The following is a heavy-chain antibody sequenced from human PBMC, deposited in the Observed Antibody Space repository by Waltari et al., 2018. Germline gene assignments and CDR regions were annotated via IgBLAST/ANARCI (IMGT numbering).Heavy chain of an antibody. J-gene: IGHJ4*02. D-gene: IGHD1-1*01. CDR2: ISGGGDST. CDR1: GFTFSDYA. CDR3: AEDRVTTGLYYFNY. Sequence: EVQLLESGGGLVQPGGSLRLSCAVSGFTFSDYAMSWVRQAPGKGLEWVSGISGGGDSTFYADSVKGRFTISRDNSRNTLYLQLNSLRAEDTALYYCAEDRVTTGLYYFNYWGQGTLVTVSS. V-gene: IGHV3-23*01.